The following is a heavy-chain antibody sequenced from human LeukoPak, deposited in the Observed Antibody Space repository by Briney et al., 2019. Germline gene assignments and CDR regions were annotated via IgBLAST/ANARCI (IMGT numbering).Heavy chain of an antibody. CDR1: GYSISSGYY. V-gene: IGHV4-38-2*02. J-gene: IGHJ6*03. CDR3: ARTRYGGYRYYYYYYMDV. CDR2: IYHSGST. Sequence: SETLSLTCTVSGYSISSGYYWGWIRQPPGKGLEWIGSIYHSGSTYYNPSLKSRVTISVDTSKNQFSLKLNSVTAADTAVYYCARTRYGGYRYYYYYYMDVWGKGTTVTISS. D-gene: IGHD5-12*01.